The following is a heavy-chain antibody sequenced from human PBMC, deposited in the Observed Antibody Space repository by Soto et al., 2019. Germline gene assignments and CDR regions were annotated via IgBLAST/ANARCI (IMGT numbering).Heavy chain of an antibody. J-gene: IGHJ4*02. D-gene: IGHD3-9*01. CDR1: GFTFNTYA. Sequence: GGSLRLSCAASGFTFNTYAMTWVRQTPGKGLEWVSFITTRGARTYYADPVRGRFTISTDSSRNTLYLQMNSLRPDDTAIYFCARYRSDGSASFDSWGQGTRVTVSS. V-gene: IGHV3-23*01. CDR2: ITTRGART. CDR3: ARYRSDGSASFDS.